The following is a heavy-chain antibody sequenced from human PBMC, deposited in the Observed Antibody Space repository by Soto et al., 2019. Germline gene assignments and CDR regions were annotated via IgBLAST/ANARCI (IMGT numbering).Heavy chain of an antibody. V-gene: IGHV3-72*01. J-gene: IGHJ4*02. D-gene: IGHD2-15*01. CDR2: IRTKVNSYTT. CDR3: ARVEGGSRPWTLDY. CDR1: GFTFSDRY. Sequence: PGGSLRLSCAASGFTFSDRYMDWVRQAPGKGLEWVGRIRTKVNSYTTAYAASVKGKFTISRDDSKHSLYMQMNSLKTEDTSVYYCARVEGGSRPWTLDYWGQGTLVTVSS.